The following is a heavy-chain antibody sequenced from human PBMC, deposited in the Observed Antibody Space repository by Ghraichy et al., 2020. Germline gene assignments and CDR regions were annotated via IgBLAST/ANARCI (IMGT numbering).Heavy chain of an antibody. CDR1: GFTFSSYA. CDR3: ARQYYYDSSGYRYFDY. CDR2: ISYDGSNK. J-gene: IGHJ4*02. V-gene: IGHV3-30*04. D-gene: IGHD3-22*01. Sequence: GGSLRLSCAASGFTFSSYAMHWVRQAPGKGLEWVAVISYDGSNKYYADSVKGRFTISRDNSKNTLYLQMNSLRAEDTAVYYCARQYYYDSSGYRYFDYWGQGTLVTVSS.